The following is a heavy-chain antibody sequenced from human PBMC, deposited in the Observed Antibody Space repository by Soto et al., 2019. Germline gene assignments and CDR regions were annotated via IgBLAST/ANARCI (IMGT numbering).Heavy chain of an antibody. V-gene: IGHV4-59*01. D-gene: IGHD4-17*01. Sequence: PSETLSLTCTVSGDSISAYYWNWIRQPPGKGLEWIGHIYNSGFTNYNPSLEGRVTISVDTSRNYFSLKVRSVTTADTAVYYCARLERTVTGYYYYYGVDVWGQGTTVTVSS. CDR3: ARLERTVTGYYYYYGVDV. J-gene: IGHJ6*02. CDR2: IYNSGFT. CDR1: GDSISAYY.